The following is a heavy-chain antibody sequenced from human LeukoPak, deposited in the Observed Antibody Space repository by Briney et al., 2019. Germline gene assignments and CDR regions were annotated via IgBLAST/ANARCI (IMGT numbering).Heavy chain of an antibody. CDR1: GFTFDDYG. D-gene: IGHD3-22*01. CDR3: AKCFYDSSGYSSYLDY. CDR2: INWSGGNT. Sequence: GGSLRLSCAASGFTFDDYGMSWVRQAPGKGLEWVSSINWSGGNTGYGDSVKGRFTISRDNAKNSLYLQMNSLRAEDTALYFCAKCFYDSSGYSSYLDYWGQGTLVTVSS. J-gene: IGHJ4*02. V-gene: IGHV3-20*04.